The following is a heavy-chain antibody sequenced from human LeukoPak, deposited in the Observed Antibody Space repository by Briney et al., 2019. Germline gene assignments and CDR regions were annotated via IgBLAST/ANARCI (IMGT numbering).Heavy chain of an antibody. CDR1: GFTLSSYS. CDR2: ISSRSSTI. Sequence: GGSLRLSCAASGFTLSSYSMNWVRQAPGKGLEWVSYISSRSSTIYYADSVKGRFSISRDNAKNSLYLQMNSLRAEDTAVYYCASGYYDSSGYPIVGYWGQGTLVTVSS. CDR3: ASGYYDSSGYPIVGY. V-gene: IGHV3-48*01. D-gene: IGHD3-22*01. J-gene: IGHJ4*02.